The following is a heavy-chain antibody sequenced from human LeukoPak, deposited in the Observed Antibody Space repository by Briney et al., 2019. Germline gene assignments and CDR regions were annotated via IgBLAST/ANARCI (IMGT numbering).Heavy chain of an antibody. D-gene: IGHD1-26*01. J-gene: IGHJ5*02. CDR1: GGTFSSYA. CDR3: ARVPGGATINWFDP. V-gene: IGHV1-18*01. Sequence: GASVKVSCKASGGTFSSYAISWVRQAPGQGLEWMGWISAYNGNTNCAQKLQGRVTMTTDTSTSTAYMELRSLRSDDTAVYYCARVPGGATINWFDPWGQGTLVTVSS. CDR2: ISAYNGNT.